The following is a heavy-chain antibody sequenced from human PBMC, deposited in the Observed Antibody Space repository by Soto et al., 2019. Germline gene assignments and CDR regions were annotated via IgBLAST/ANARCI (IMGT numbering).Heavy chain of an antibody. V-gene: IGHV4-59*01. CDR3: ARDTLWFGELNYGMDV. Sequence: SDTLSLTCTVSGGSISSYYWSWIRQPPGKELEWIGYIYYSGSTNYNPSLKSRVTISVDTSKNQFSLKLSSVTAADTAVYYCARDTLWFGELNYGMDVWGQGTTVTVSS. D-gene: IGHD3-10*01. CDR2: IYYSGST. J-gene: IGHJ6*02. CDR1: GGSISSYY.